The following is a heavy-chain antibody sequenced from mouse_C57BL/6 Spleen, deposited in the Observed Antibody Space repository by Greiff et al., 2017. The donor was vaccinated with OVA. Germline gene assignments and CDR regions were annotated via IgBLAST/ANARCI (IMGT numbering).Heavy chain of an antibody. D-gene: IGHD1-1*01. Sequence: VQLQQSGAELVRPGTSVKVSCKASGYAFTNYLIEWVKQRPGQGLEWIGVINPGSGGTNYNEKFKGKATLTADKSSSTAYMQLSSLTSEDSAVYFCARNGGITTVVADYAMDYWGQGTSVTVSS. J-gene: IGHJ4*01. CDR2: INPGSGGT. V-gene: IGHV1-54*01. CDR3: ARNGGITTVVADYAMDY. CDR1: GYAFTNYL.